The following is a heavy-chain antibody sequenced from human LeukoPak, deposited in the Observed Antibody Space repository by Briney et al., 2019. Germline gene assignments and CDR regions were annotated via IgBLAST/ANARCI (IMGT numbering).Heavy chain of an antibody. CDR3: ARDLGPPDCSGGSCYSTWFDP. D-gene: IGHD2-15*01. CDR2: IRDNGSTR. CDR1: GFSFSRYG. Sequence: PGGSLRLSCAASGFSFSRYGLHWVRQAPGKGLEWMAFIRDNGSTRYYADSVKGRFTVSRDNSKNTLYLQMDSLRAEDTAVYYCARDLGPPDCSGGSCYSTWFDPWGQGTLVTVSS. J-gene: IGHJ5*02. V-gene: IGHV3-30*02.